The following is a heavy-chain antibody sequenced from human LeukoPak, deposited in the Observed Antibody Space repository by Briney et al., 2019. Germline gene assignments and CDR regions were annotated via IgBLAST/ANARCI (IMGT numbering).Heavy chain of an antibody. D-gene: IGHD3-16*02. CDR3: AKAIPDYDYVWGSYRSPYYFDY. V-gene: IGHV3-23*01. CDR1: GFTFSSYA. J-gene: IGHJ4*02. Sequence: GGSLRLSCAASGFTFSSYAMSWVRQAPGRGLEWVSAISGSGGSTYYADSVKGRFTISRDNSKNTLYLQMNSLSAEDTAVYYCAKAIPDYDYVWGSYRSPYYFDYWGQGTLVTVSS. CDR2: ISGSGGST.